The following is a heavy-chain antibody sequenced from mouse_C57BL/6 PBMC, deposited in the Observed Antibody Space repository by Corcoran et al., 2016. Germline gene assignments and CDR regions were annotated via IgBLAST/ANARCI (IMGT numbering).Heavy chain of an antibody. CDR2: IFPGSGST. CDR3: AFYDYVSSYFDY. CDR1: GYTFTDYY. J-gene: IGHJ2*01. V-gene: IGHV1-75*01. D-gene: IGHD2-4*01. Sequence: QVQLQQSGPELVKPGASVKISCKASGYTFTDYYINWVKQRPGQGLEWIGWIFPGSGSTYYNEKFKGKATLTVYKSSSTAYMLLSSLTSEDSAVYFCAFYDYVSSYFDYWGQGTTLTVSS.